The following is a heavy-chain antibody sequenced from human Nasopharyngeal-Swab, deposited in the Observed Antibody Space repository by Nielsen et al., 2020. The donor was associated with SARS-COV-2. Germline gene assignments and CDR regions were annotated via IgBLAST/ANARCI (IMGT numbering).Heavy chain of an antibody. V-gene: IGHV2-5*02. CDR1: GFSLSTSKAG. CDR3: VHSSGWRLDY. D-gene: IGHD6-19*01. Sequence: SGPTLVKPTQTLTLTCTFSGFSLSTSKAGVNWIRLPPGKALEWLALLYWDDDNRYSPSLKSRITITKDTSKNQVVLTMTNMDPVDTATYYCVHSSGWRLDYWGQGTLVTVSS. J-gene: IGHJ4*02. CDR2: LYWDDDN.